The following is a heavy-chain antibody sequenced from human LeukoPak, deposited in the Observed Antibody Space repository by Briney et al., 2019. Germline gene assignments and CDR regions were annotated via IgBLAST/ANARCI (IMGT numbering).Heavy chain of an antibody. CDR3: ASAFNDAFDI. V-gene: IGHV3-11*04. CDR1: GFTFRDYY. CDR2: ISSSGSRI. Sequence: KPGGSLRLSCAASGFTFRDYYMSWIRQAPGKGLEWVSYISSSGSRIYNADSVKGRFTISRDNAKNSLYLQMNSLRAEDTAVYYCASAFNDAFDIWGQGTIVTVSS. J-gene: IGHJ3*02.